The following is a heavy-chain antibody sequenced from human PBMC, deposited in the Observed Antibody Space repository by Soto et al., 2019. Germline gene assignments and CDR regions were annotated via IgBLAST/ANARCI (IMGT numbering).Heavy chain of an antibody. CDR2: ITPIFGTA. CDR1: GGTFSTST. V-gene: IGHV1-69*13. J-gene: IGHJ4*02. D-gene: IGHD3-22*01. Sequence: ASVKVSCKASGGTFSTSTISWVRQAPGQGLEWMGGITPIFGTASFAQKFQGRVTITADESTSTAYMELSSLRSEDTAMYYCARDGTLYDSSGYYYLYWGQGTLVTVSS. CDR3: ARDGTLYDSSGYYYLY.